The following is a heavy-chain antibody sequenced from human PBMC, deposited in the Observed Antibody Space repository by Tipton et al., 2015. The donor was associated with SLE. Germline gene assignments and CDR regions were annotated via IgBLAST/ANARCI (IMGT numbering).Heavy chain of an antibody. CDR2: IYHSGST. V-gene: IGHV4-38-2*02. CDR3: ARSGHIVVVVLGDFDV. D-gene: IGHD2-21*01. J-gene: IGHJ2*01. Sequence: TLSLTCTVSGYSIRSGYYWGWIRQPPGKGLEWIGSIYHSGSTCYNPSLKSRVTISVDTSKNQFSLKLSSVTAAATAVYYCARSGHIVVVVLGDFDVWGRGTLVTVSS. CDR1: GYSIRSGYY.